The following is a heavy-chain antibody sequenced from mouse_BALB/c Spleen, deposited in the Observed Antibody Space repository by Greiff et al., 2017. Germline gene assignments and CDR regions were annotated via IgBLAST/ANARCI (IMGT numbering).Heavy chain of an antibody. D-gene: IGHD2-3*01. J-gene: IGHJ3*01. V-gene: IGHV1-7*01. CDR3: ARWDGFWFAY. Sequence: QVQLQQSGAELAKPGASVKMSCKASGYTFTSYWMHWVKQRPGQGLEWIGYINPSTGYTEYNQKFKDKATLTADKSSSTAYMQLSSLTSEDSAVYYCARWDGFWFAYWGQGTLVTVSA. CDR2: INPSTGYT. CDR1: GYTFTSYW.